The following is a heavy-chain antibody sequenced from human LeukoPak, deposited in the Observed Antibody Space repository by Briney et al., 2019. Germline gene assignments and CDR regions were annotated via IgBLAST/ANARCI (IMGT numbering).Heavy chain of an antibody. Sequence: PSETLSLTCTVSGGSISSGGYYWSWIRQHPGKGLEWIGYIYYSGSTYYNPSLKSRVTISVDTSKNQFSLKLSSVTAADTAVYYCARDQLNYYDSSGHYYYGMDVWGQGTTVTVSS. CDR2: IYYSGST. CDR3: ARDQLNYYDSSGHYYYGMDV. J-gene: IGHJ6*02. V-gene: IGHV4-31*03. D-gene: IGHD3-22*01. CDR1: GGSISSGGYY.